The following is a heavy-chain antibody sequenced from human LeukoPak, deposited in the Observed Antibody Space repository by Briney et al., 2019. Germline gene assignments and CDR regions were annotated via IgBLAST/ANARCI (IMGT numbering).Heavy chain of an antibody. V-gene: IGHV1-2*02. CDR3: ARDIERERGGYYFDY. J-gene: IGHJ4*02. CDR1: GYTFTGYY. D-gene: IGHD3-16*01. Sequence: ASVKVPCKASGYTFTGYYMHWVRQAPGQGLEWMGWINPNSGGTNYAQKFQGRVTMTRDTSISTAYMELSRLRPDDTAVYYCARDIERERGGYYFDYWGQGTLVTVSS. CDR2: INPNSGGT.